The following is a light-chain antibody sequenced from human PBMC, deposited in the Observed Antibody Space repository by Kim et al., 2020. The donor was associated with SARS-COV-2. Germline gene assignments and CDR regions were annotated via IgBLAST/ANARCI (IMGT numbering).Light chain of an antibody. J-gene: IGLJ2*01. CDR1: NIGRKS. V-gene: IGLV3-21*01. CDR2: YDN. CDR3: QVWGATSDHRA. Sequence: SYELTQPPSVSVAPGETARIPCEGKNIGRKSVHWYQQRPGQAPMLVIYYDNDRPSGIPERFSGSNSANTATLIISRVEAGDEAHYYCQVWGATSDHRAFGGGTQLTVL.